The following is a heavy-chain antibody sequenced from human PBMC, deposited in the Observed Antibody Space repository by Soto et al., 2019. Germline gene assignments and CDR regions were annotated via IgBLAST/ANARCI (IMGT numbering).Heavy chain of an antibody. J-gene: IGHJ6*02. V-gene: IGHV4-39*02. CDR3: ARDPLYYDILCGKGNYYVMYV. D-gene: IGHD3-9*01. Sequence: PSETLSITCTVSDGSISSSSYYCGWIRQPPGKGLEWIGSIYYSGSTYYNPSLKSRVTISVDTSKNQFSLKLSSVTAADTAVYYCARDPLYYDILCGKGNYYVMYVWGQGTTDTVSS. CDR1: DGSISSSSYY. CDR2: IYYSGST.